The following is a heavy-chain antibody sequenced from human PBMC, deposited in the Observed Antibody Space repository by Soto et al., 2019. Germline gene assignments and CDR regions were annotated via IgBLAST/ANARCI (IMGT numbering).Heavy chain of an antibody. V-gene: IGHV5-10-1*01. CDR2: IDPSDSYT. CDR3: ARQISLPFVRGVITNHNRFDP. CDR1: GYSFTSYW. Sequence: GESLKISCKGSGYSFTSYWISWVRQMPGKGLEWMGRIDPSDSYTNYSPSFQGHVTISADKSISTAYLQWSSLKASDTAMYYCARQISLPFVRGVITNHNRFDPWGQGSSVPGSS. D-gene: IGHD3-10*02. J-gene: IGHJ5*02.